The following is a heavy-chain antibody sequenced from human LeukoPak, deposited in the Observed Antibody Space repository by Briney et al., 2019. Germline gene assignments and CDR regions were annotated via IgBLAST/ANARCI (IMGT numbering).Heavy chain of an antibody. CDR1: GGSISSGSYY. CDR3: ARVTHDIAAAGYFYYYMDV. CDR2: IYTSGST. J-gene: IGHJ6*03. V-gene: IGHV4-61*02. Sequence: SETLSLTCTVSGGSISSGSYYWSWIRQPAGKGLEWIGRIYTSGSTNYNPSLKSRVTISVDTSKNQFSLKLSSVTAADTAVYYCARVTHDIAAAGYFYYYMDVWGKGTTVTISS. D-gene: IGHD6-13*01.